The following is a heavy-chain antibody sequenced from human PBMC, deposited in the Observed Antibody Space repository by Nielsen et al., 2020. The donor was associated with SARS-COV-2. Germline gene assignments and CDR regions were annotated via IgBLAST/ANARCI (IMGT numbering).Heavy chain of an antibody. CDR2: ISYEGNKK. J-gene: IGHJ4*02. D-gene: IGHD5-18*01. V-gene: IGHV3-30*18. CDR1: GFTFDFYD. Sequence: GESLKISCAASGFTFDFYDMHWVRQAPGKGLEWVAVISYEGNKKYYADSVKGRFTISRDNSKNILFLQMNSLRAEDTAVYFCVKDREKYSYGNGGGNWGQGTLVTVSS. CDR3: VKDREKYSYGNGGGN.